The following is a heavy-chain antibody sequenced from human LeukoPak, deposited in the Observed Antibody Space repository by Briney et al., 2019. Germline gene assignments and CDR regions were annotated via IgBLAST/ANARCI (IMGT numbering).Heavy chain of an antibody. V-gene: IGHV4-59*10. CDR3: ARGAPGHYDFWSGYSYFDY. CDR1: GGSFSGYY. D-gene: IGHD3-3*01. CDR2: IYTSGST. Sequence: SETLSLTCAVYGGSFSGYYWSWIRQPPGKGLEWIGRIYTSGSTNYNPSLKSRVTISVDKSKNQFSLKLSSVTAADTAVYYCARGAPGHYDFWSGYSYFDYWGQGTLVTVSS. J-gene: IGHJ4*02.